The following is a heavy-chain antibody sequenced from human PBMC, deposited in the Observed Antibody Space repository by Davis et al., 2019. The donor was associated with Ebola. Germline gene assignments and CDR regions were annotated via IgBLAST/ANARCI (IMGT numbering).Heavy chain of an antibody. Sequence: ASVKVSCKASGYTFTSYGISWVRQAPGQGLEWMGRINPNSGGTNYAQKFQGRVTMTRDTSITTAYMELSRLRSDDTAVYYCARAQFPTTSDHWGQGTLVTVSS. D-gene: IGHD1-1*01. V-gene: IGHV1-2*06. CDR3: ARAQFPTTSDH. CDR2: INPNSGGT. CDR1: GYTFTSYG. J-gene: IGHJ4*02.